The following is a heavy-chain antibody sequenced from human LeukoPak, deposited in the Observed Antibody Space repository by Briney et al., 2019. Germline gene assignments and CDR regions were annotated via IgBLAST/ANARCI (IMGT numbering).Heavy chain of an antibody. CDR2: IYTSGST. D-gene: IGHD1-1*01. J-gene: IGHJ5*02. CDR3: ARESAVGAWRPDP. V-gene: IGHV4-61*02. Sequence: PSQTLSLNCTVSGGSISSGSYYWSWIRQPAGKGLELIGRIYTSGSTNYNPSLKIRVPISVDTSKNQFSLKLSSVTAADTAVYYCARESAVGAWRPDPWGQGTLVTVSS. CDR1: GGSISSGSYY.